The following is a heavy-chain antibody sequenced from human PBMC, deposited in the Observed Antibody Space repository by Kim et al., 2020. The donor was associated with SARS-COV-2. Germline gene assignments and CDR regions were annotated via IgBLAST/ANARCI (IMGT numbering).Heavy chain of an antibody. J-gene: IGHJ4*02. D-gene: IGHD3-10*01. Sequence: YADSVKGRFTISRDNSKNTLYLQMSSLRAEDTAVYYCVKKSYDSGSYDYWGQGTLVAVSS. V-gene: IGHV3-64D*09. CDR3: VKKSYDSGSYDY.